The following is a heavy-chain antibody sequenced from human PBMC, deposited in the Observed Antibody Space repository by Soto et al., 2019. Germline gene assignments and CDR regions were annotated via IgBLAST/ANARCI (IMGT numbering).Heavy chain of an antibody. J-gene: IGHJ5*02. V-gene: IGHV1-69*06. CDR2: IIPIFGTP. D-gene: IGHD2-15*01. CDR1: GGTFSTYT. Sequence: QVQLVQSGAEVTKSGSSVKVSCKASGGTFSTYTFSWVRQAPGQGLEWMGRIIPIFGTPYYAQKFQGRVQITAAKSTSTVYMELSSLGSDDTAVYFCARGLECRGYCLDKPTWFGPWGQGTLVTVSS. CDR3: ARGLECRGYCLDKPTWFGP.